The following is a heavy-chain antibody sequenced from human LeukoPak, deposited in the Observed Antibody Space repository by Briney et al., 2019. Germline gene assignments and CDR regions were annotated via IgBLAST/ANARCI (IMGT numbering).Heavy chain of an antibody. V-gene: IGHV4-59*01. CDR3: ARDRHRDGYNLPFYFDY. CDR2: IYYSGST. Sequence: KPSETLSLTCTVSGGSISSYYWSWIRQPPGKGLEWIGYIYYSGSTNYNPSLKSRVTISVDTSKNQFSLKLSPVTAADTAVYYCARDRHRDGYNLPFYFDYWGQGTLVTVSS. J-gene: IGHJ4*02. D-gene: IGHD5-24*01. CDR1: GGSISSYY.